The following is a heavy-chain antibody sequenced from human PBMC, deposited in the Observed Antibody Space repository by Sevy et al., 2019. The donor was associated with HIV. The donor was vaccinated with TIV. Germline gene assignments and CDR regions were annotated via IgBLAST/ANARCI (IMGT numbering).Heavy chain of an antibody. D-gene: IGHD3-22*01. J-gene: IGHJ4*02. Sequence: GGSLRFSCAASGFTFDDYGMSWVRQAPGKGLEWVSGINWNGGSAGYADSVKGRFTIARDKAKNSLYLQMNSLRAEDTALYYCARWLNYYDSSGYYWGYYFDYWGQGTLVTVSS. V-gene: IGHV3-20*04. CDR2: INWNGGSA. CDR3: ARWLNYYDSSGYYWGYYFDY. CDR1: GFTFDDYG.